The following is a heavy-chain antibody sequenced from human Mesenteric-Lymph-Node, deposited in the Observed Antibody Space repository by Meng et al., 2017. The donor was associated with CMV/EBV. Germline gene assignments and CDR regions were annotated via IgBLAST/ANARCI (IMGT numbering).Heavy chain of an antibody. CDR1: GGSFSGYY. Sequence: SETLSLTCAVYGGSFSGYYWSWIRQPPGKGLEWIGKINHSGSTNYNPSLKSRVTISVDTSKNQFSLKLSSVTAADTAVYYCARGLNWGPPLDYWGQGTLVTVSS. CDR2: INHSGST. V-gene: IGHV4-34*01. D-gene: IGHD7-27*01. CDR3: ARGLNWGPPLDY. J-gene: IGHJ4*02.